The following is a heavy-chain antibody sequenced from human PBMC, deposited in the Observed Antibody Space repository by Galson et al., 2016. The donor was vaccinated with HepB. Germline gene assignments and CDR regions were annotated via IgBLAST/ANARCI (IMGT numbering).Heavy chain of an antibody. V-gene: IGHV4-59*01. CDR1: GASMNRFY. CDR3: ARVYSSDWYSSFDS. CDR2: IYHTGST. Sequence: SETLSLTCTVPGASMNRFYWSWIRQPPGEGLEWIGYIYHTGSTNYNPSVKSRVTISVDMSKNQFSLKLTSMTAADTAVYYCARVYSSDWYSSFDSWGQGTLVTVSS. D-gene: IGHD6-19*01. J-gene: IGHJ4*02.